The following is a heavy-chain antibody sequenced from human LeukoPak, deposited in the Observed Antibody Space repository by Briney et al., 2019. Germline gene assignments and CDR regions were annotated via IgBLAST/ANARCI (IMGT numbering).Heavy chain of an antibody. Sequence: ASVKVSCKASGYTFTSYDINWVRQATGQGLEWMGWMNPNSGNTGYAQKFQGRVTMTRNTSLSTAYMELSSLRSEDTAVYYCARAGLRSSSWYLNWFDPWGQGTLVTVSS. CDR3: ARAGLRSSSWYLNWFDP. CDR1: GYTFTSYD. V-gene: IGHV1-8*01. CDR2: MNPNSGNT. J-gene: IGHJ5*02. D-gene: IGHD6-13*01.